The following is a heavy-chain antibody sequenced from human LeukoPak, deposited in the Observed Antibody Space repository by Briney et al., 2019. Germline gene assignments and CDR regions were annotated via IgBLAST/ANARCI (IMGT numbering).Heavy chain of an antibody. CDR1: GYTFTNYG. V-gene: IGHV1-18*01. CDR3: ARDLTIRKVWFDP. CDR2: ISAYNGNT. Sequence: ASVKVSCKASGYTFTNYGINWVRQAPGQGLEWVGWISAYNGNTIYAQKLQGRVTMTTDTSTSTAYMELRSLRSDDTAVYYCARDLTIRKVWFDPWGQGTLVTVSS. D-gene: IGHD3-9*01. J-gene: IGHJ5*02.